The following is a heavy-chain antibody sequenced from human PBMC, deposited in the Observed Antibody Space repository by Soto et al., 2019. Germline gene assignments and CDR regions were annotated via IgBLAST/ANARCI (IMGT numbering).Heavy chain of an antibody. J-gene: IGHJ6*02. V-gene: IGHV3-74*01. Sequence: EVQLVESGGGLVQPGGSLRLSCAASGFTFSTYWIHWVRQAPGKGLVWVSRINSDGSSTNYADSVKGRFTISRDNAKNTLSLQMNSLRAEDTAVYYCARDRWGGGRDMDVWGQGTTVTVSS. CDR3: ARDRWGGGRDMDV. CDR1: GFTFSTYW. CDR2: INSDGSST. D-gene: IGHD3-10*01.